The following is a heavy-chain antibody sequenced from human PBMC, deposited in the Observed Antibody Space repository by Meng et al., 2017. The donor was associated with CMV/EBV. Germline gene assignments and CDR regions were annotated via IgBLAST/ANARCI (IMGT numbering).Heavy chain of an antibody. Sequence: SVKVSCKASEGTFSSYAISWVRQAPGQGLEWMGGIIPIFGTANYAQKFQGRVTITTDESTSTAYMELSSLRSEDTAVYYCASYEDPSYYDFWSGYYSRNRRRQAGYYYYYGMDVWGQGTTVTVSS. D-gene: IGHD3-3*01. V-gene: IGHV1-69*05. CDR3: ASYEDPSYYDFWSGYYSRNRRRQAGYYYYYGMDV. J-gene: IGHJ6*02. CDR1: EGTFSSYA. CDR2: IIPIFGTA.